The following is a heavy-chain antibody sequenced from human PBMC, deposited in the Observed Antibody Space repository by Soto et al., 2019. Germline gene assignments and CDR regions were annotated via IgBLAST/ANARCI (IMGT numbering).Heavy chain of an antibody. V-gene: IGHV3-23*01. D-gene: IGHD4-17*01. Sequence: GGSLRLSCAASGFTFSSYAMSWVRQAPGKGLEWVSAISGSGGSTYYADSVKGRFTISVDTSKNQFSLKLSSVTAADTAVYYCARGAGDYTSGPWGQGTLVTVSS. J-gene: IGHJ5*02. CDR3: ARGAGDYTSGP. CDR2: ISGSGGST. CDR1: GFTFSSYA.